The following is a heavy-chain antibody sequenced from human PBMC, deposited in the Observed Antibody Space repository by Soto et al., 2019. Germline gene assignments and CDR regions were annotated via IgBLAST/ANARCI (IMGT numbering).Heavy chain of an antibody. J-gene: IGHJ6*03. D-gene: IGHD2-15*01. V-gene: IGHV3-23*01. Sequence: GGSLRLSCAASGFTFSSYAMSWVRQAPGKGLEWVSAISGSGGSTYYADSVKGRFTISRDNSKNTLYLQMNSLRAEDTAVYYCAKAPPRPPYCSGGSCLERGSYYYYYYYMDVWGKGTTVTVSS. CDR3: AKAPPRPPYCSGGSCLERGSYYYYYYYMDV. CDR1: GFTFSSYA. CDR2: ISGSGGST.